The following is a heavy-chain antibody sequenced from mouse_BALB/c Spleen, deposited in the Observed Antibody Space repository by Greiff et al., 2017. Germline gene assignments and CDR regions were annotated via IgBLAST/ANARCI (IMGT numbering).Heavy chain of an antibody. J-gene: IGHJ3*01. Sequence: VQLQESGAELMKPGASVKISCKATGYTFSSYWIEWVKQRPGHGLEWIGEILPGSGSTNYNEKFKGKATFTADTSSNTAYMQLSSLTSEDSAVYYCAREGYHAAFAYWGQGTLVTVSA. CDR2: ILPGSGST. CDR1: GYTFSSYW. V-gene: IGHV1-9*01. CDR3: AREGYHAAFAY. D-gene: IGHD2-14*01.